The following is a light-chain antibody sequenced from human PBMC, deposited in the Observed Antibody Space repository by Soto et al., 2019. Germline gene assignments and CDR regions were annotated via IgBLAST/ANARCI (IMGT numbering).Light chain of an antibody. Sequence: ETGLTQSPGTLSLSPGERATLSCKASQSLRSTYLAWYQQKPGQAPRLLIYGASTRATGIPDRFSGSGSVTDFTLTISRLEPEDSALYYCHQYGYSPYTFGPGTKLEIK. CDR2: GAS. J-gene: IGKJ2*01. CDR3: HQYGYSPYT. CDR1: QSLRSTY. V-gene: IGKV3-20*01.